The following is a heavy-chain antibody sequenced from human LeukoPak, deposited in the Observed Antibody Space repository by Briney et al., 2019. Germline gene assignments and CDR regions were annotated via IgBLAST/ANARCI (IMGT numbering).Heavy chain of an antibody. D-gene: IGHD3-9*01. CDR2: INPNSGGT. V-gene: IGHV1-2*02. CDR3: ASQYYDILTGYYSPH. CDR1: GYTFSDSY. J-gene: IGHJ4*02. Sequence: ASVTVSCKASGYTFSDSYIHWVRQAPGQGLEWMGWINPNSGGTNYPQKFQGRVTMTRDASFSAVYMELSRLRSDDTAVFYCASQYYDILTGYYSPHWGQGTLVTVSS.